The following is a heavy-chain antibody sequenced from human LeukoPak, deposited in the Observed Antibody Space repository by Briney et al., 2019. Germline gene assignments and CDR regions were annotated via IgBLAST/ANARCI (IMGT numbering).Heavy chain of an antibody. D-gene: IGHD2-15*01. CDR2: INTNTGNP. CDR3: ARDLRYCSGASCYSGVSAFDI. J-gene: IGHJ3*02. V-gene: IGHV7-4-1*02. Sequence: ASVKVSCKASGYTFTSYAMNWVRQSPGQGLEWMGWINTNTGNPTYAQGFTGRFVFSLDTSVSTAYLQISSLKAEDTAVYYCARDLRYCSGASCYSGVSAFDIWGQGTMVTVSS. CDR1: GYTFTSYA.